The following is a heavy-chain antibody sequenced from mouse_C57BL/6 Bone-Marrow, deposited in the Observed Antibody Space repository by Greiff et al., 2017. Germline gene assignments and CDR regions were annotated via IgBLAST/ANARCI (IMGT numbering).Heavy chain of an antibody. V-gene: IGHV1-15*01. CDR2: IDPETGGT. J-gene: IGHJ2*01. CDR1: GYTFTDYE. CDR3: TRLGDGYYDDYFDY. Sequence: QVQLQQSGAELVRPGASVTLSCTASGYTFTDYEMHWVKQTPVHGLEWIGAIDPETGGTAYNQKFKGKAILTADKSSSTAYMELRSLTSEDSAVYYRTRLGDGYYDDYFDYWGQGTTLTVSS. D-gene: IGHD2-3*01.